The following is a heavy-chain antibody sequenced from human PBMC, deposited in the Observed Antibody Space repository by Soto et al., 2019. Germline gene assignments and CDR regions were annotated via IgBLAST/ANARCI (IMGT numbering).Heavy chain of an antibody. J-gene: IGHJ4*02. Sequence: PSETLSLTCTVSGVSINNYYWTWIRQPPGKRLEWIGYIYYSGSTYYNPSLKSRVTISVDTSKNQFSLKLSSVTAADTAVYYCARLDSSGYYYGYYFDDWGQGTLVTVAS. V-gene: IGHV4-59*06. CDR3: ARLDSSGYYYGYYFDD. CDR1: GVSINNYY. CDR2: IYYSGST. D-gene: IGHD3-22*01.